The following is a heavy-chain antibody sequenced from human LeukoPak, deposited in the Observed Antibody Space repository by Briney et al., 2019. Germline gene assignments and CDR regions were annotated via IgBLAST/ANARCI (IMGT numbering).Heavy chain of an antibody. V-gene: IGHV3-23*01. J-gene: IGHJ4*02. CDR2: ISGSGGST. CDR1: GFTFDDYG. Sequence: GGSLRLSCAASGFTFDDYGMSWVRQAPGKGLEWVSAISGSGGSTYYADSVKGRLTISRDNSKNTLYLQMNSLRAEDTAVYYCAKVLVAASMGYWGQGTLVTVSS. CDR3: AKVLVAASMGY. D-gene: IGHD6-25*01.